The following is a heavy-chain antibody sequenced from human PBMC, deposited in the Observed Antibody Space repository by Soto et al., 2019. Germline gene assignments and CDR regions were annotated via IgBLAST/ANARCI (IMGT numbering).Heavy chain of an antibody. V-gene: IGHV3-23*01. CDR1: GGSISSSAHY. J-gene: IGHJ3*02. D-gene: IGHD5-12*01. Sequence: PSETLSLTCTISGGSISSSAHYWAWIRQAPGKGLEWVSAISGSGGSTYYADSVKGRFTISRDNSKNTLYLQMNSLRAEDTAIYYCAKDNGSGCDWLRVGDASDIWGQGTMVTVSS. CDR3: AKDNGSGCDWLRVGDASDI. CDR2: ISGSGGST.